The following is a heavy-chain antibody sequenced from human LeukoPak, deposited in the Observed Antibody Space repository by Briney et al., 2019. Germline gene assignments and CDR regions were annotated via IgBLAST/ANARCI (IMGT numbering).Heavy chain of an antibody. Sequence: SETLSLTCTVSGGSISSGDYYWSWIRLPPGKGLEWIGYIYYSGSTYYNPSLKSRVTISVDTSKNQFSLKLSSVTAADTAVYYCASASIRGWFDPWGQGTLVTVSS. CDR2: IYYSGST. CDR1: GGSISSGDYY. CDR3: ASASIRGWFDP. J-gene: IGHJ5*02. V-gene: IGHV4-30-4*01. D-gene: IGHD2-2*01.